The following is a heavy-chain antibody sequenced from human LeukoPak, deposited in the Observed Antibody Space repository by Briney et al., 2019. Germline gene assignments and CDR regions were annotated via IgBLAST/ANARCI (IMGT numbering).Heavy chain of an antibody. D-gene: IGHD2-2*01. J-gene: IGHJ5*02. CDR3: ARGQPAASLHAFDP. Sequence: SQTLSLTCSVSGDSISSGSYYWSWIRQPAGKGLEWIGRIYSSGSTNYSPSLKSRVTISVDTSKNQFSLKLSSVTAADTAVYYCARGQPAASLHAFDPWGQGTLVTVSS. CDR1: GDSISSGSYY. CDR2: IYSSGST. V-gene: IGHV4-61*02.